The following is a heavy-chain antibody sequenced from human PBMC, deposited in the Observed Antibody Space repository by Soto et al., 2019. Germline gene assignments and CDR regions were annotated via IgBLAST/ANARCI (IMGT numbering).Heavy chain of an antibody. D-gene: IGHD6-13*01. CDR1: GGSISSGGYS. Sequence: SETLSLTCGVSGGSISSGGYSWSWIRQPPGKGLEWIGYIYQSGSTFYNPSLKSRVTISVDTSKNQFSLKLSSVTAADTAVYYCARSSAAGTPYWGQGTLVTVSS. CDR3: ARSSAAGTPY. CDR2: IYQSGST. V-gene: IGHV4-30-2*02. J-gene: IGHJ4*02.